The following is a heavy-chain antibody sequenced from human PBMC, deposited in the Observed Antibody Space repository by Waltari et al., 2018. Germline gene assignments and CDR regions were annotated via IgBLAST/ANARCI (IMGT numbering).Heavy chain of an antibody. CDR2: IYYSGST. Sequence: ISSSSYYWGWIRQPPGKGLEWIGSIYYSGSTYYNPSLKSRVTISVDTSKNQFSLKLSSVTAADTAVYYCARDRAAGNDWGQGTLVTVSS. V-gene: IGHV4-39*07. J-gene: IGHJ4*02. D-gene: IGHD6-19*01. CDR1: ISSSSYY. CDR3: ARDRAAGND.